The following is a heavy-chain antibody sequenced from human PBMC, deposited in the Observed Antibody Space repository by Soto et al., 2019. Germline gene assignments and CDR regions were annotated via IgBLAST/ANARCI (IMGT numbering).Heavy chain of an antibody. V-gene: IGHV3-11*01. D-gene: IGHD3-3*01. CDR1: GFTFSDYY. CDR3: ARVDYEFGSGYYTPAIDDY. Sequence: GGSLRLSCAASGFTFSDYYMSWIRQAPGKGLEWVSYISSSGSTIYYADSVKGRFTRSRGNAKNSLYLQMNGLRAEDTAVYDCARVDYEFGSGYYTPAIDDYWGQGTLVTVSS. CDR2: ISSSGSTI. J-gene: IGHJ4*02.